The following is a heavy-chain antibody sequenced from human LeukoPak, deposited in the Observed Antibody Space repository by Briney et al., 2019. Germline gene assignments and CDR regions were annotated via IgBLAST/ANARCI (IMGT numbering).Heavy chain of an antibody. Sequence: SETLSLTCAVYGGSFSGYYWSWIRQPPGKGLEWIGEINHSGSTNYKPSLKSRVTISVDTSKNQFSLKLSSVTAADTAVYYCARVPDDILVVPAAKRGYFDYWGQGTLVTVSS. D-gene: IGHD2-2*01. CDR3: ARVPDDILVVPAAKRGYFDY. CDR2: INHSGST. CDR1: GGSFSGYY. J-gene: IGHJ4*02. V-gene: IGHV4-34*01.